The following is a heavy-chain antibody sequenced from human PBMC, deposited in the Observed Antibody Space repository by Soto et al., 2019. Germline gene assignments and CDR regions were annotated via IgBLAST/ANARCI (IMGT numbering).Heavy chain of an antibody. CDR1: GGCISSYY. CDR2: IYYSGST. Sequence: SETLSLTSNVSGGCISSYYCTWIRQPPGKGVEWVGYIYYSGSTNYNPSLKSRVTISVDTSKNQFSLKLSSVTAADTAVYYCAREVSYGDYGYWGQGTLVTVSS. J-gene: IGHJ4*02. D-gene: IGHD4-17*01. V-gene: IGHV4-59*01. CDR3: AREVSYGDYGY.